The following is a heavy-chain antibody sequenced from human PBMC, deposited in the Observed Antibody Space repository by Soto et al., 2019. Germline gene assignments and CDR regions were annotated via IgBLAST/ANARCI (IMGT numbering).Heavy chain of an antibody. V-gene: IGHV4-39*01. J-gene: IGHJ4*02. CDR3: ARHPRDDYNYGGSGIFDY. CDR1: GGSISSRTFW. CDR2: MYYSGSS. Sequence: QLQLQESGPGLVKPSETLSLTCSVSGGSISSRTFWWAWIRQPPGKGLEWIGGMYYSGSSYSSPSLKSRVTLSVDTSKKQLSLKLNSVTAADTAVYYCARHPRDDYNYGGSGIFDYWGQGTLVTVSS. D-gene: IGHD4-4*01.